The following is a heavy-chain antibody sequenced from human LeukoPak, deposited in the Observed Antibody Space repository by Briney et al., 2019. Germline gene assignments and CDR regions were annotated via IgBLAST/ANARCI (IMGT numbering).Heavy chain of an antibody. D-gene: IGHD2-2*01. CDR2: ISYDGSNK. CDR1: GFTFSSYA. Sequence: PGGSLRLSCVASGFTFSSYAMRWVRQAPGKGLEWVAVISYDGSNKYYADSVKGRFTISRDNSKNTLYLQMNSLRAEDTAVYYCAASSTSSAFDPWGQGTLVTVSS. CDR3: AASSTSSAFDP. J-gene: IGHJ5*02. V-gene: IGHV3-30*03.